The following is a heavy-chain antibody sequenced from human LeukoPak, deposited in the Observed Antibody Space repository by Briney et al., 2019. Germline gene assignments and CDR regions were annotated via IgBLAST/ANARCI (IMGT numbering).Heavy chain of an antibody. D-gene: IGHD6-19*01. Sequence: GGSIRLSCAASGFTFSNAWMSWVRQAPGKGLEWVGRIKSKTDGGTTDYAAPVKGRFTISRDDSKNTLYLQMNSLKTEDTAVYYCTTSEQWLVQDYWGQGTLVTVSS. V-gene: IGHV3-15*01. CDR1: GFTFSNAW. CDR2: IKSKTDGGTT. J-gene: IGHJ4*02. CDR3: TTSEQWLVQDY.